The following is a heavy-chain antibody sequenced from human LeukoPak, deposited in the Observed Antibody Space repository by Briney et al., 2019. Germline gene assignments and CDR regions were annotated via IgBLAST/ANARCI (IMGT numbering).Heavy chain of an antibody. CDR1: GFTFSSYA. J-gene: IGHJ4*02. CDR3: LPGATTDVDY. CDR2: ISYDGSNK. D-gene: IGHD1-26*01. V-gene: IGHV3-30-3*01. Sequence: GGSLRLSCAASGFTFSSYAMHWVRQAPGKGLEWVAVISYDGSNKYYADSVKGRFTISRDNSKNTLYLQMNGLRAEDAAVYYCLPGATTDVDYWGQGTLVTVSS.